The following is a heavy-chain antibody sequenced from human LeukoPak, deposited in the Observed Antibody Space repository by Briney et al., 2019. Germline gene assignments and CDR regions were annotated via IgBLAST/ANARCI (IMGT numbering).Heavy chain of an antibody. CDR3: ARVTYYSNDYFQY. D-gene: IGHD3-10*01. Sequence: PGGSLRLSCAASGFTFRNYWMHWVRQAPGKGLVWVSHINTDGSSTRYADSVKGRFTISRDNAKNTLYLQMNSLSAEDTAVYYCARVTYYSNDYFQYWGQGTVVTVSS. CDR2: INTDGSST. J-gene: IGHJ1*01. V-gene: IGHV3-74*01. CDR1: GFTFRNYW.